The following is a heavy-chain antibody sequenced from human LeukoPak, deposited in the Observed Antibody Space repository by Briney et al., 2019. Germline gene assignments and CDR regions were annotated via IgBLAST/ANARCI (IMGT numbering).Heavy chain of an antibody. V-gene: IGHV3-48*04. D-gene: IGHD3-22*01. CDR1: GFTFSSYS. Sequence: GGSLRLSCAASGFTFSSYSMNWVRQAPGKGLEWVSHISSSSSTIYYADSVKGRFTISRDNAKNSLYLQMNSLRAEDTAVYYCARLNYYDSSGYYPGGYWGQGTLVTVSS. J-gene: IGHJ4*02. CDR2: ISSSSSTI. CDR3: ARLNYYDSSGYYPGGY.